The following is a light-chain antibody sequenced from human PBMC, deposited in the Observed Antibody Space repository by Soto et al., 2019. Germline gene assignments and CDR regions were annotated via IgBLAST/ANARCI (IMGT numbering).Light chain of an antibody. Sequence: QAARAQPRSVSGSPGQSVTISCTGTSSDVGGYNYVSWYLQHPGKAPKVMIYDASKRPSGVPDRFSGSKSGNTASLTISGLQSEDEADYYCCSFAGNYIYVFGTGTKVTVL. CDR1: SSDVGGYNY. V-gene: IGLV2-11*01. CDR3: CSFAGNYIYV. J-gene: IGLJ1*01. CDR2: DAS.